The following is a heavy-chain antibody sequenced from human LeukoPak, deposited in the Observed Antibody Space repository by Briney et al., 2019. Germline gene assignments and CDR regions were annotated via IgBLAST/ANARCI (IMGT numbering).Heavy chain of an antibody. D-gene: IGHD3-10*01. CDR1: GFTFSDYY. CDR3: TRDPRVLDY. Sequence: KPRGSLRLSCEASGFTFSDYYMTWMRQAPGKGLEWVSYISGSGTDILYADSVKGRFTMSRDNAKNSLYLQMNSLRTEDTAVYYCTRDPRVLDYWGQGTLVTVSS. J-gene: IGHJ4*02. V-gene: IGHV3-11*04. CDR2: ISGSGTDI.